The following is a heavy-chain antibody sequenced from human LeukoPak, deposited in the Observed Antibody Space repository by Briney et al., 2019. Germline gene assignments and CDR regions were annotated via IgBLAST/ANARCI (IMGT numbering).Heavy chain of an antibody. V-gene: IGHV3-33*01. CDR2: TWYDGSNK. Sequence: GGSLRLSCAASGFTFSSYGMHWVRQAPGKGLEWVAVTWYDGSNKYYADSVEGRFTISRDNSKNTLYLQMNSLRAEDTAVYYCAREYPPRYYYDSSGYLDYWGQGTLVTVSS. D-gene: IGHD3-22*01. CDR3: AREYPPRYYYDSSGYLDY. J-gene: IGHJ4*02. CDR1: GFTFSSYG.